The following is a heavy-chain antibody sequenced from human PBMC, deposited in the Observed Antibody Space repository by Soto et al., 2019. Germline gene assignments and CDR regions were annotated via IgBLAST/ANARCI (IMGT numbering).Heavy chain of an antibody. CDR3: ASSSGSYRGLDY. CDR2: ISAYNGQT. V-gene: IGHV1-18*01. J-gene: IGHJ4*01. CDR1: GYPFDTHG. D-gene: IGHD1-26*01. Sequence: ASVKVSCKASGYPFDTHGINWVRQAPGPRPEWMGWISAYNGQTDYAQNFQGRVTMTTDTSTSTAYMELRSLRSDDTAVYYCASSSGSYRGLDYWG.